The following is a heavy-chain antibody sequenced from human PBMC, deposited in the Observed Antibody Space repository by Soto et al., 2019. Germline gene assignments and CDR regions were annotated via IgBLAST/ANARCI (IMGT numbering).Heavy chain of an antibody. CDR2: ISSSSSYI. CDR3: ARDYYYDSSGYYAGFDY. D-gene: IGHD3-22*01. CDR1: GFTFSSYS. J-gene: IGHJ4*02. Sequence: GGSRRLSCAASGFTFSSYSMNWVRQAPGKGLEWVSSISSSSSYIYYADSVKGRFTISRDNAKNSLYLQMNSLRAEDTAVYYCARDYYYDSSGYYAGFDYWGQGTLVTVSS. V-gene: IGHV3-21*01.